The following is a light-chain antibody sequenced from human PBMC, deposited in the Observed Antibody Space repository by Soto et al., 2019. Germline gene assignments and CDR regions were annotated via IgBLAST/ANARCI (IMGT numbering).Light chain of an antibody. Sequence: EIVLTHSPATLSFSAGDVATLSFRASQSVAKYLVWYQQKPGQSPRLLIYETSERASGVPARFSGSGSGTDFTLTISSLEPEDFASYYCQQRVSGPWTFGQGTKVDIK. CDR1: QSVAKY. CDR3: QQRVSGPWT. J-gene: IGKJ1*01. V-gene: IGKV3-11*01. CDR2: ETS.